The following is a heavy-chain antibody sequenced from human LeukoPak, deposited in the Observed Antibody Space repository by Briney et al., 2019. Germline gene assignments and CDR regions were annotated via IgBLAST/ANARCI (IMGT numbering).Heavy chain of an antibody. CDR1: GFTFDNYA. CDR2: INWRSGEI. V-gene: IGHV3-9*01. D-gene: IGHD3-9*01. J-gene: IGHJ3*02. Sequence: GGSLRLSCSASGFTFDNYAMHWVRQAPMKGLEWVASINWRSGEIGYADSVKGRFTISRDNSENTLYLQMNSLRAEDTAVYYCARDISPDNFDSRGRGDAFDIWGQGTMVTVSS. CDR3: ARDISPDNFDSRGRGDAFDI.